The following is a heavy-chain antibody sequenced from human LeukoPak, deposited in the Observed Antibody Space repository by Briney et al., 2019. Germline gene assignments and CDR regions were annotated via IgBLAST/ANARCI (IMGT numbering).Heavy chain of an antibody. CDR2: IYHSGGT. J-gene: IGHJ2*01. V-gene: IGHV4-38-2*01. CDR1: GYSISSGYY. CDR3: ARRYYAYWYFDL. D-gene: IGHD3-10*01. Sequence: SETLSLTCAVSGYSISSGYYWGWIRQPPGKGLEWIGSIYHSGGTYYNPSLKSRVTISVDTSKNQFSLKLSSVTAADTAVYYCARRYYAYWYFDLWGRGTLVTVSS.